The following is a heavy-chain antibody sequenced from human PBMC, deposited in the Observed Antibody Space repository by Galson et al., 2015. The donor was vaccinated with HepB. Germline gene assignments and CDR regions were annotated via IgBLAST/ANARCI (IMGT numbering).Heavy chain of an antibody. V-gene: IGHV3-30*04. J-gene: IGHJ5*01. CDR2: ISSDGSKN. CDR1: GFTFRTYT. Sequence: SLRLSCAASGFTFRTYTFHWFRQAPGKGLEWVALISSDGSKNNYADSARGRFTISRDNSWNTVYLQMSSLRPEDTAVYYCARAENCGGGECWLVDSWGLGTLVTVPS. CDR3: ARAENCGGGECWLVDS. D-gene: IGHD2-21*01.